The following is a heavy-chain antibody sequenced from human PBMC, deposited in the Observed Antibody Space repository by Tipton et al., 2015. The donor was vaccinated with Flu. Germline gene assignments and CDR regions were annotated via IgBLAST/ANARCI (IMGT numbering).Heavy chain of an antibody. Sequence: TLSLTCTVSGASISSRSYYWGWIRQPPGKGLEWIGCIYSSGSTYYNPSLKSRVTISLDTSKNQFSLKLSSVTAADTAVYYCATSGWRDPRGSFDFWSQGTLVTVSS. CDR3: ATSGWRDPRGSFDF. J-gene: IGHJ4*02. D-gene: IGHD5-24*01. CDR1: GASISSRSYY. V-gene: IGHV4-39*07. CDR2: IYSSGST.